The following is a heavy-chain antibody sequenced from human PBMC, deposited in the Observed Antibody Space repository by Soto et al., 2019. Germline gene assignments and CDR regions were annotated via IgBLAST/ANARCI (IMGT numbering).Heavy chain of an antibody. CDR2: IYYSGST. D-gene: IGHD6-13*01. CDR1: GDSIRSYY. J-gene: IGHJ4*02. Sequence: SETLSLTCNVSGDSIRSYYWSWIRQPPGKGLEWIGYIYYSGSTNYNPSLKSRVTISVDTSKNQFSLKLSSVTAADTAVYYCARRYGSSFDYWGQGTLVTVSS. CDR3: ARRYGSSFDY. V-gene: IGHV4-59*08.